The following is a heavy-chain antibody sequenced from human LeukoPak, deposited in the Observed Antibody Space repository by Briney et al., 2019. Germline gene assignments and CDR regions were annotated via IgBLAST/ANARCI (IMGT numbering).Heavy chain of an antibody. Sequence: GRSLRLSCAASGFTFSSYGMHWVRQAPGKGLEWVAVISYDGSNKYYADSVKGRFTISRDDSKNTLYLQMNSLRAEDTAVYYCAKDYRDSWAGAFDIWGQGTMVTVSS. J-gene: IGHJ3*02. CDR1: GFTFSSYG. CDR2: ISYDGSNK. CDR3: AKDYRDSWAGAFDI. V-gene: IGHV3-30*18. D-gene: IGHD3-16*02.